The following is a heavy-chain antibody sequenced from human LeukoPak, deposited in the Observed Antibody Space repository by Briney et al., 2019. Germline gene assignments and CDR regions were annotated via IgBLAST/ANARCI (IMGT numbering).Heavy chain of an antibody. V-gene: IGHV1-69*05. CDR3: ADSSSPLDAFDI. CDR1: GGTFSSYA. J-gene: IGHJ3*02. Sequence: VASVKVSCKASGGTFSSYAISWVRQAPGQGLEWMGGIIPIFGTANYAQKFQGRVTITTDESTSTAYMELSSLRSEDTAVYYCADSSSPLDAFDIWGQGTMVTVSS. D-gene: IGHD6-6*01. CDR2: IIPIFGTA.